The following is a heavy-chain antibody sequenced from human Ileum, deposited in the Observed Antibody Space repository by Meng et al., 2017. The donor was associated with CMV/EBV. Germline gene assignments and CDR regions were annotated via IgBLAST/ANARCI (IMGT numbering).Heavy chain of an antibody. CDR2: IYYSGST. CDR1: GGSISSGDYY. V-gene: IGHV4-30-4*08. D-gene: IGHD3-10*01. J-gene: IGHJ4*02. Sequence: QVQLQVSGPGPAKPSQTLSLTCTVSGGSISSGDYYWSWIRQPPGKGLEWIGYIYYSGSTYYNPSLKSRVTISVDTSKNQFSLKLSSVTAADTAVYYCARERRYYGSGSYYTAHWGQGTLVTVSS. CDR3: ARERRYYGSGSYYTAH.